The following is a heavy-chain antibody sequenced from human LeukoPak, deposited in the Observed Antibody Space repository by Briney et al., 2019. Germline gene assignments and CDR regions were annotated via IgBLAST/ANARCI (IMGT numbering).Heavy chain of an antibody. CDR2: IYYSGST. Sequence: SETLSLTCTVSGGSISSYYWSWIRQPPGKGLEWIGRIYYSGSTNYNPSLKSRVTISVDTSKNQFSLKLSSVTAADTAVYYCARVYYYDSSGYWVYYFDYWGQGTLVTVSS. D-gene: IGHD3-22*01. CDR3: ARVYYYDSSGYWVYYFDY. J-gene: IGHJ4*02. CDR1: GGSISSYY. V-gene: IGHV4-59*01.